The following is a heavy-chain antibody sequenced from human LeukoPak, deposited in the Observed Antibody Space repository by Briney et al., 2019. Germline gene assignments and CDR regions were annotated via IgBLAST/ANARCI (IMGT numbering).Heavy chain of an antibody. V-gene: IGHV4-38-2*02. J-gene: IGHJ4*02. Sequence: KASETLSLTCTVSGYSISSGYYWGWIRQPPGKGLEWIGSIYHSGSTYYNPSLKSRVTISVDTSKNQFSLKLSSVTAADTAVYYCAASPDYYDSSAGQFDYWGQGTLVTVSS. D-gene: IGHD3-22*01. CDR1: GYSISSGYY. CDR2: IYHSGST. CDR3: AASPDYYDSSAGQFDY.